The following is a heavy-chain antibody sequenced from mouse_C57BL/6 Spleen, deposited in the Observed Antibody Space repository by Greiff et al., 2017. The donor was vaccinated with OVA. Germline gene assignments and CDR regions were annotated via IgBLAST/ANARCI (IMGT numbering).Heavy chain of an antibody. CDR2: IDPSDSYT. CDR3: ARLRSRRSWNYYGY. Sequence: QVQLQQPGAELVKPGASVKLSCKASGYTFTSYWMQWVKQRPGQGLEWIGEIDPSDSYTNYHQKFKGKATLTVDTASSTAYMQLSSLTSEDSAVYYCARLRSRRSWNYYGYWGQGTTLTVSS. J-gene: IGHJ2*01. D-gene: IGHD1-3*01. CDR1: GYTFTSYW. V-gene: IGHV1-50*01.